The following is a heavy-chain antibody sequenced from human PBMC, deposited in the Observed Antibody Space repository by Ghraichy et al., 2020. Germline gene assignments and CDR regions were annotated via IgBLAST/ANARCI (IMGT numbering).Heavy chain of an antibody. CDR2: ISWNSGSI. CDR1: GFTFDDYA. J-gene: IGHJ3*02. Sequence: GGSLRLSCAASGFTFDDYAMHWVRQAPGKGLEWVSGISWNSGSIGYADSVKGRFTISRDNAKKSLYLQMNSLRAEDTAVYYCAKDSFADESESGAFDIWGQGTMVTVSS. CDR3: AKDSFADESESGAFDI. V-gene: IGHV3-9*01.